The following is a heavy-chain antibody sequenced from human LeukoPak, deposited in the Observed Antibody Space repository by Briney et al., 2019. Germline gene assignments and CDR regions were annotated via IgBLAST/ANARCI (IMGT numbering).Heavy chain of an antibody. CDR3: AKDRYYYDSRPFDY. V-gene: IGHV3-30*18. D-gene: IGHD3-22*01. Sequence: GGSLRLSCAASGFTFSSYGMHWVRQAPGKGLEWVAVISYDGSNKYYADSVKGRFTISRDNSKNPLYLQMNSLRAEDTAVYYCAKDRYYYDSRPFDYWGQGTLVTVSS. J-gene: IGHJ4*02. CDR2: ISYDGSNK. CDR1: GFTFSSYG.